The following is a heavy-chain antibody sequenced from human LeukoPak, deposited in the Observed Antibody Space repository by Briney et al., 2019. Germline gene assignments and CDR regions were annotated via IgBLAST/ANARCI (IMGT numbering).Heavy chain of an antibody. Sequence: SQTLSLTCAISGDSVSSNSAAWNWIRQSPSIGLEWLGRTYYRANWYNDYAVSVRRLMTINQDISNNQSSLQLNSVTADATALYYCARDREAHLDYWGQGALVTVSS. CDR2: TYYRANWYN. CDR1: GDSVSSNSAA. J-gene: IGHJ4*02. V-gene: IGHV6-1*01. CDR3: ARDREAHLDY.